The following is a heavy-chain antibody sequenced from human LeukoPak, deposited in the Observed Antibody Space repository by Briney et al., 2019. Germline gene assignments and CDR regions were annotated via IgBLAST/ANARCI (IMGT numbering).Heavy chain of an antibody. Sequence: GGSLRLXCAASGFTFSSYAMSWVRQAPGKGLEWVSAISGSGGSTYYADSVKGRFTISRDNSKNTLYLQMNSLRAEDTAVYYCAKGTTLLRFLEWLLYFRYWGQGTLVTVSS. CDR3: AKGTTLLRFLEWLLYFRY. J-gene: IGHJ4*02. CDR1: GFTFSSYA. CDR2: ISGSGGST. D-gene: IGHD3-3*01. V-gene: IGHV3-23*01.